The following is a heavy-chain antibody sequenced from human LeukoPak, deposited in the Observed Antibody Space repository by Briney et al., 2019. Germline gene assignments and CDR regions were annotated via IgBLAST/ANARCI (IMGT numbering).Heavy chain of an antibody. CDR2: INHSGST. CDR3: ARGGLYYYGSRQLYGYFDL. V-gene: IGHV4-34*01. D-gene: IGHD3-10*01. Sequence: PSETLSLTCAVYGGSFSGYYWSWIRQPPGKGLEWIGEINHSGSTNYNPSLKSRVTISVDTSKNQFSLKLSSVTAADTAVYYCARGGLYYYGSRQLYGYFDLWGRGTLVTVSS. J-gene: IGHJ2*01. CDR1: GGSFSGYY.